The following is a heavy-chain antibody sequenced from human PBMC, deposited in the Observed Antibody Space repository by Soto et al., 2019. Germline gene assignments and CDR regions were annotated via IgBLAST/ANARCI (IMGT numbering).Heavy chain of an antibody. V-gene: IGHV4-39*01. Sequence: QLQLQESGPGLVKHSETLSLTCTVSGGSISSSSYYWGWIRQPPGKGLEWIGSIYYSGSTYYNPSLKSRVTISVDTSKNQFSLKLSSVTAADTAVYYCARRLVYCSGGSCLRVWFDPWGQGTLVTVSS. J-gene: IGHJ5*02. CDR2: IYYSGST. CDR1: GGSISSSSYY. D-gene: IGHD2-15*01. CDR3: ARRLVYCSGGSCLRVWFDP.